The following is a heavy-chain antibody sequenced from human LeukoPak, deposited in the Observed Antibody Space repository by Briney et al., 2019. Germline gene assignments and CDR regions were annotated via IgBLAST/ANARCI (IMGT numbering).Heavy chain of an antibody. CDR2: ISGSGGST. CDR1: GFTFSTYA. D-gene: IGHD2-15*01. Sequence: PGGSLRLSCAASGFTFSTYAMSWVRQAPGKGLEWVSAISGSGGSTYYADSVKGRFTISRDNAKNTLYLQMNSLRADDTAVYYCVRRDCSGGSCYFDYWGQGTLVTVSS. CDR3: VRRDCSGGSCYFDY. J-gene: IGHJ4*02. V-gene: IGHV3-23*01.